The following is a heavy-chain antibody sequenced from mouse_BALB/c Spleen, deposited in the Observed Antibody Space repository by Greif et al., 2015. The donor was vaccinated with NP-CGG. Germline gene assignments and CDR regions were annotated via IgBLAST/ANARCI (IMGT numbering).Heavy chain of an antibody. Sequence: EVQLVESGPELVKPGASVKISCKASGYTFTDYNMHWVKQSHGKSLEWIGYIYPYNGGTGYNQKFKSKATLTVDNSSSTAYMELRSLTSEDAAVYYCARSFYYGDVGFAYWGQGTLVTVSA. V-gene: IGHV1S29*02. D-gene: IGHD1-2*01. CDR1: GYTFTDYN. CDR2: IYPYNGGT. J-gene: IGHJ3*01. CDR3: ARSFYYGDVGFAY.